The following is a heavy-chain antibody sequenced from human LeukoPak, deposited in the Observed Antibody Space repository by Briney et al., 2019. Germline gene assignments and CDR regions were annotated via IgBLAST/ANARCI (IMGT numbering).Heavy chain of an antibody. Sequence: GGSLRLSCAASGFTVSTSYMSWVRQAPGKGLVWVSRMNSDGSSTSYADSVKGRFIISRDNARNTLYLQMNSLRAEDTAVYYCARGFGCSGGNCSPRAFDYWGQGTLVTASS. V-gene: IGHV3-74*01. D-gene: IGHD2-15*01. J-gene: IGHJ4*02. CDR2: MNSDGSST. CDR3: ARGFGCSGGNCSPRAFDY. CDR1: GFTVSTSY.